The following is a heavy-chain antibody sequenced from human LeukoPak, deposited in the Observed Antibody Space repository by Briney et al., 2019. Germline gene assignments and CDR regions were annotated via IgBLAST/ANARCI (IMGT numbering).Heavy chain of an antibody. CDR1: GDTFTYYY. J-gene: IGHJ4*02. CDR2: INPSGGAT. V-gene: IGHV1-46*01. Sequence: ASVKVSCKAAGDTFTYYYIHWVRQAPGQGLEWMGIINPSGGATTYAQKFQGRLTLTRDTSTSTVYMELSSLGSDDTAVYYCARSPYTYGSLFYLDYWGQGTLVTVSS. CDR3: ARSPYTYGSLFYLDY. D-gene: IGHD5-18*01.